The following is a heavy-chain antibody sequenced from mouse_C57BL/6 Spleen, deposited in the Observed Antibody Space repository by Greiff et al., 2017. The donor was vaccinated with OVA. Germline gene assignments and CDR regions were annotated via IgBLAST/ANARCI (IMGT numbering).Heavy chain of an antibody. D-gene: IGHD4-1*01. CDR3: ARTGPYAMDY. Sequence: VQLQQPGAELVMPGASVKLSCKASGYTFTSYWMHWVKQRPGQGLEWIGEIDPSDSYTNYNQKFKGKSTLTVDKSSSTAYMQLSSPTSEDSAVYYCARTGPYAMDYWGQGTSVTVSS. CDR2: IDPSDSYT. V-gene: IGHV1-69*01. J-gene: IGHJ4*01. CDR1: GYTFTSYW.